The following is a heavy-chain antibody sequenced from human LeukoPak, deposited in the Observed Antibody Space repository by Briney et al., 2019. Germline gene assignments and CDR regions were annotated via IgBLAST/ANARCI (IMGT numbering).Heavy chain of an antibody. D-gene: IGHD2-2*01. CDR1: GGSISGYS. Sequence: PSETLSLTCTVSGGSISGYSWSWIRQPPGKGLECGGYIYDSGSTNYNPSLKSRVTILVDTSKNQFSLRLTSVTAADTAVYYCARERTRRFSRTSFSWFDPWGQGILVTVSS. V-gene: IGHV4-59*01. J-gene: IGHJ5*02. CDR2: IYDSGST. CDR3: ARERTRRFSRTSFSWFDP.